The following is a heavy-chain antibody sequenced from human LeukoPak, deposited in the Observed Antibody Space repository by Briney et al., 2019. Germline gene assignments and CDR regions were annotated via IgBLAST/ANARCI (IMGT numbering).Heavy chain of an antibody. J-gene: IGHJ4*02. D-gene: IGHD6-13*01. CDR1: GGTFSSYA. V-gene: IGHV1-69*04. CDR2: IIPILGIA. CDR3: AGSGIAAAGAFDY. Sequence: SVKASCKAAGGTFSSYAISCVRQAPGQGLEWMGRIIPILGIANYAQKFQGRVTITADKSTSTAYMELSSLRSEDTAVYYCAGSGIAAAGAFDYWGQGTLVTVSS.